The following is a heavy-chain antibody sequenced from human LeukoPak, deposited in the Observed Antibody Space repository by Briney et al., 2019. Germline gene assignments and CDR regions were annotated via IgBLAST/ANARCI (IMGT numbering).Heavy chain of an antibody. CDR1: GLIFTKVW. V-gene: IGHV3-15*01. D-gene: IGHD2-15*01. Sequence: GGSLRLSCTASGLIFTKVWVSWVRQAPGKGLEWVGRIKSKINGGAIDYAAPVKGRFTISRDDSENTLYLQMDSLKTEDTAVYYCTTGAGYCSGDTCGFWGQGTLVTVSS. J-gene: IGHJ4*01. CDR3: TTGAGYCSGDTCGF. CDR2: IKSKINGGAI.